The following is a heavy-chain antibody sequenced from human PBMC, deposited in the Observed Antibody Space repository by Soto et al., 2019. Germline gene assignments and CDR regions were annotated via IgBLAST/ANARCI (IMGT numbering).Heavy chain of an antibody. D-gene: IGHD3-22*01. CDR3: ARAIGPTLFDY. Sequence: GGSLRLSCSASGFTFSSYDLHWVRQGPGTGLEWVSAIGTAGDTNYAGSVKGRFTISRENAKNSLYLQMNSLRAGDTAIYFCARAIGPTLFDYWGQGTLVTVSS. V-gene: IGHV3-13*04. CDR2: IGTAGDT. J-gene: IGHJ4*02. CDR1: GFTFSSYD.